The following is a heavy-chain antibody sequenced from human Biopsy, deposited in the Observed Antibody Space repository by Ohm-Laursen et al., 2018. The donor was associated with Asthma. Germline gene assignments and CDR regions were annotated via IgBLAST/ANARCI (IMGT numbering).Heavy chain of an antibody. J-gene: IGHJ6*02. CDR3: AREVSTVDYGYYYFAMDV. CDR2: ISAYNGNT. V-gene: IGHV1-18*01. CDR1: GGTFSSYA. D-gene: IGHD4-17*01. Sequence: ASVKVSCKASGGTFSSYAISWVRQAPGQGLEWMGWISAYNGNTNYAQKLQGRVTMTTDTSTSTAYMELRSLTSEDSAVYYCAREVSTVDYGYYYFAMDVWGQGTTVTVSS.